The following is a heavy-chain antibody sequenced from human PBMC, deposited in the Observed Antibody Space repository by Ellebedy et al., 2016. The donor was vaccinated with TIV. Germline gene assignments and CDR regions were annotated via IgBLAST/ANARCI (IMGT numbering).Heavy chain of an antibody. CDR3: ARGGYSYYYYGMDV. D-gene: IGHD3-22*01. Sequence: SETLSLTXAVYGGSFSGYYWSWIRQPPGKGLEWIGEINHSGSTNYNPSLKSRVTISVDTSKNQFSLKLSSVTAADTAVYYCARGGYSYYYYGMDVWGQGTTVTVSS. CDR1: GGSFSGYY. J-gene: IGHJ6*02. V-gene: IGHV4-34*01. CDR2: INHSGST.